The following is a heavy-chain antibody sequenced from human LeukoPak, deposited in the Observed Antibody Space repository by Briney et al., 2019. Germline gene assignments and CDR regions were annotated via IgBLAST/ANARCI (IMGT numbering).Heavy chain of an antibody. CDR1: GFTFSSYA. J-gene: IGHJ4*02. CDR2: ISYDGSNK. CDR3: ARDPDSSGPSYFDY. D-gene: IGHD3-22*01. Sequence: PGGSLRLSCAASGFTFSSYAMHWARQAPGKGLEWVAVISYDGSNKYYADSVKGRFTISRDNSKNTLYLQMNSLRAEDTAVYYCARDPDSSGPSYFDYWGQGTLVTVSS. V-gene: IGHV3-30-3*01.